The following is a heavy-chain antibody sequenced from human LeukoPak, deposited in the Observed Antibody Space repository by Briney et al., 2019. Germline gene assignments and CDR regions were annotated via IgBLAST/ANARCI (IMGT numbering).Heavy chain of an antibody. D-gene: IGHD1-26*01. CDR2: ISGNSVHI. Sequence: GGSLRLSCAASGFTFSSYSMNWVRQAPGKGLEWVSSISGNSVHILYADSVKGRFTISRDNAKNSLYLQMNSLRAEDTAVYYCARGETRGATPGFDPWGQGTLVTVSS. CDR3: ARGETRGATPGFDP. CDR1: GFTFSSYS. J-gene: IGHJ5*02. V-gene: IGHV3-21*01.